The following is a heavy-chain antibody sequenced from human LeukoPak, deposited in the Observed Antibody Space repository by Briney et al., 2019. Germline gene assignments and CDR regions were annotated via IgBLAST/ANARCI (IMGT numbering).Heavy chain of an antibody. CDR3: APVRGVIYGY. D-gene: IGHD3-10*01. Sequence: GGSLRLSCAASGFTFGSYWMHWVRQAPGKGLVWVAVISYDGGNKYYADSVKGRFTISRDNSKNTLYLQMNSLRAEDTAVYYCAPVRGVIYGYWGQGTLVTVSS. CDR1: GFTFGSYW. V-gene: IGHV3-30*03. CDR2: ISYDGGNK. J-gene: IGHJ4*02.